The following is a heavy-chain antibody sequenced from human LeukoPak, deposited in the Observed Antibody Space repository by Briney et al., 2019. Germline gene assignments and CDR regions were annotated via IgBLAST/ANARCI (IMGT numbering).Heavy chain of an antibody. CDR1: GGSFSGYY. CDR3: ARGAYLNYYYYYGMDV. V-gene: IGHV4-34*01. CDR2: INHSGST. Sequence: SETLSLTCAVYGGSFSGYYWSWIRQPPGKGLEWIGEINHSGSTNYNPSLKSRDTISVDTSKNQFSLKLSSVTAADTAVYYCARGAYLNYYYYYGMDVWGQGTTVTVSS. J-gene: IGHJ6*02.